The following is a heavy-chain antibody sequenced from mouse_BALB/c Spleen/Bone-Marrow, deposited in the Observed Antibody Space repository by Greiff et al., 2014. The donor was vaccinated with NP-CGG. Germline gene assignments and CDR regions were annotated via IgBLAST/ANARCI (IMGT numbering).Heavy chain of an antibody. Sequence: ESGAELAKPGASVKMSCKASGYTLTSYWMHWVKQRPGQGLEWIGYINPSSGYTEFNQRFKDKATLTADRSSSTAYVQLSSLTSEDSAVYYCARGYYVMDYWGQGTSVTVSS. CDR1: GYTLTSYW. V-gene: IGHV1-7*01. CDR2: INPSSGYT. CDR3: ARGYYVMDY. J-gene: IGHJ4*01.